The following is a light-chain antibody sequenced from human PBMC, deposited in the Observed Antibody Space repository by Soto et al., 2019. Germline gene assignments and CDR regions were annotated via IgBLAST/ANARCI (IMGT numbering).Light chain of an antibody. CDR1: QSISRTF. V-gene: IGKV3-20*01. CDR3: QQYGASPFT. Sequence: EIVLTQSPGTLSLSPGGRATLSCRATQSISRTFLAWYQQKPGQAPKLLIYGTSNRATGGPDRFSGSGSGTDFILNISRLEPEDFAVYYCQQYGASPFTFGPGTRVEI. CDR2: GTS. J-gene: IGKJ3*01.